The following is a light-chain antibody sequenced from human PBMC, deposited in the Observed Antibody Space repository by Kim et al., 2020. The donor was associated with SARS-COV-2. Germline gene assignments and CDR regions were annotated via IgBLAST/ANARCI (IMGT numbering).Light chain of an antibody. V-gene: IGLV3-19*01. CDR3: NSRDSSGNRV. J-gene: IGLJ3*02. CDR2: GKN. Sequence: VALGLTVRITCQGDSLRSYYASWYQQKPGQAPVLVIYGKNNRPSGIPDRFSGSSSGNTASLTITGAQAEDEADYYCNSRDSSGNRVFGGGTKLTVL. CDR1: SLRSYY.